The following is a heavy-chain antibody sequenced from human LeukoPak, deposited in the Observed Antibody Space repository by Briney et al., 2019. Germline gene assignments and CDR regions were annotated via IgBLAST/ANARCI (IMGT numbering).Heavy chain of an antibody. Sequence: ASVKVSCKASGGTFSSYAISWVRQAPGQGLEWMGGIIPTFGTANYAQKFQGRVTITADESTSTAYMELSSLRSEDTAVYYCARGEAVAGTIYYYGMDVWGKGTTVTVSS. CDR2: IIPTFGTA. CDR1: GGTFSSYA. D-gene: IGHD6-13*01. CDR3: ARGEAVAGTIYYYGMDV. J-gene: IGHJ6*04. V-gene: IGHV1-69*13.